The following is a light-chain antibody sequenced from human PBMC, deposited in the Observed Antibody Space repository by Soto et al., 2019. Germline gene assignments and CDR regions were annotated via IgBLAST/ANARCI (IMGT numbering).Light chain of an antibody. CDR2: GAS. CDR3: QQSFITPPLT. Sequence: DIQMSQSPSSLSASIGDRITITCRASQSISTYLNWYQQKPGKAPRLLIYGASTLQNGVPSRFSVSGSATDYTLTINSLQPEDFATYYCQQSFITPPLTFGGGTTVEMK. V-gene: IGKV1-39*01. CDR1: QSISTY. J-gene: IGKJ4*01.